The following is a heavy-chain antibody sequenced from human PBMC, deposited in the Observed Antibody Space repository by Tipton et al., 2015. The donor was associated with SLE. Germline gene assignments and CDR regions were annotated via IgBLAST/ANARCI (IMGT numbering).Heavy chain of an antibody. V-gene: IGHV1-46*01. CDR2: IKPSGGST. Sequence: QVQLVQSGAEVKKPGASVKVSCKASGYTFTSYYMHWVRQAPGQGLERMGIIKPSGGSTSYAQKFQGRVTMTRDTSTSTVYMELSRLRSEATAVYYCARGDRPHDAFDIWGQGTMVTVSS. J-gene: IGHJ3*02. CDR3: ARGDRPHDAFDI. CDR1: GYTFTSYY.